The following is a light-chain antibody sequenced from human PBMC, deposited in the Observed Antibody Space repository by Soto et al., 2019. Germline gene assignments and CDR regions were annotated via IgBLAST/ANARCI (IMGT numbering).Light chain of an antibody. Sequence: QTVVTQEPSFSVSPGGTVTLTCGLSSGSVSTSHYHSWYQQTPGQAPRTLIYSTNTRSSGVPDRLSCSNLGNKAALTITGARADDESEYYCVLYMGSGILVLGVRNKHNVL. CDR3: VLYMGSGILV. V-gene: IGLV8-61*01. J-gene: IGLJ2*01. CDR1: SGSVSTSHY. CDR2: STN.